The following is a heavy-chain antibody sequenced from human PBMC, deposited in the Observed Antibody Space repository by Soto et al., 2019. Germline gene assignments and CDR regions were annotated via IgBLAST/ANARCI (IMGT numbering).Heavy chain of an antibody. D-gene: IGHD3-10*01. CDR2: MNPNSGNT. V-gene: IGHV1-8*01. CDR1: GYTFTSYD. J-gene: IGHJ6*03. CDR3: AGGCFGSGGYYSWDYYYYLDV. Sequence: GASVKVSCKASGYTFTSYDINWVRQATGQGPEWMGWMNPNSGNTGYAQKFQGRVTMTRNTSISTAYMEMSSLRSEDTAVNYCAGGCFGSGGYYSWDYYYYLDVWGKGTTVTVSS.